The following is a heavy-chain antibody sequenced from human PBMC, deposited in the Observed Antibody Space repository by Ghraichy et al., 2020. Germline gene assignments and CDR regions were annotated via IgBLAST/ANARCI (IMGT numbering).Heavy chain of an antibody. J-gene: IGHJ4*02. CDR2: ISSSSSYI. V-gene: IGHV3-21*01. CDR1: GFTFSSYS. D-gene: IGHD4-17*01. Sequence: GESLNISCAASGFTFSSYSMNWVRQAPGKGLEWVSSISSSSSYIYYADSVKGRFTISRDNAKNSLYLQMNSLRAEDTAVYYCAREVQYGDKYFDYWGQGTLVTVSS. CDR3: AREVQYGDKYFDY.